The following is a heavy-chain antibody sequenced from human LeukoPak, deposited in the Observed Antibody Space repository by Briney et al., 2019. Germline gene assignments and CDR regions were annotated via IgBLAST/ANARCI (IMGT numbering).Heavy chain of an antibody. D-gene: IGHD3-3*01. Sequence: GGSLRLSCAASGFTFSSYSMNWVRQAPGKGLEWVSAISGSGGSTYYADSVKGRFTISRDNSKNTLYLQMNSLRAEDTAVYYCAKDXRPGIFGVVIXXWVDYWGQXTLVXXSS. V-gene: IGHV3-23*01. CDR2: ISGSGGST. J-gene: IGHJ4*02. CDR3: AKDXRPGIFGVVIXXWVDY. CDR1: GFTFSSYS.